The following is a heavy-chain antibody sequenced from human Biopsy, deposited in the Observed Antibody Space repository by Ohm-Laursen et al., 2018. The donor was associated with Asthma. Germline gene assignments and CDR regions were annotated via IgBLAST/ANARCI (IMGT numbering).Heavy chain of an antibody. D-gene: IGHD2-21*02. V-gene: IGHV4-30-4*01. CDR3: ARAQSYGDIYYGLDV. J-gene: IGHJ6*02. Sequence: SETLSLTCRVFGGSVYSYDHHWSWIRQPPGKGLEWIGFIFYSGSTFYNPSLRSRITISVDTSKRQLSLSLRSVTVADTAVYFCARAQSYGDIYYGLDVWGQGTTVTVSS. CDR1: GGSVYSYDHH. CDR2: IFYSGST.